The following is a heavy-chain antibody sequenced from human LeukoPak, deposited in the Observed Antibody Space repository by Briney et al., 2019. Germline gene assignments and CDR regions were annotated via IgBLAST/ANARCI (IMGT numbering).Heavy chain of an antibody. CDR3: AKVDGITVFEVFDC. D-gene: IGHD3-3*01. J-gene: IGHJ4*02. V-gene: IGHV3-23*01. CDR2: ISGSGGNT. Sequence: PGGPLRLSCAASGFPFSSHPMSCARPPPGEGREWGSAISGSGGNTYYADSVKGRFTISRDNSKNTLYLQMSSLRAEHTAVYYCAKVDGITVFEVFDCWGQGTLVTVSS. CDR1: GFPFSSHP.